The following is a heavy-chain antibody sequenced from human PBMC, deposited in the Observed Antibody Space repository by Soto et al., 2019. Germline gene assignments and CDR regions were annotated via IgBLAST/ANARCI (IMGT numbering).Heavy chain of an antibody. CDR1: GFTFDDYA. Sequence: VQLVESGGGLVQPGRSLRLSCAASGFTFDDYAMHWVRQAPGKGLEWVSGINWNSGNILYADSVKGRFTVSRDNAKNSMYLQMNSLRGEDTALYYCAKGGGYSCYYYMDVWGKGTTVTVSS. CDR3: AKGGGYSCYYYMDV. D-gene: IGHD3-22*01. CDR2: INWNSGNI. J-gene: IGHJ6*03. V-gene: IGHV3-9*01.